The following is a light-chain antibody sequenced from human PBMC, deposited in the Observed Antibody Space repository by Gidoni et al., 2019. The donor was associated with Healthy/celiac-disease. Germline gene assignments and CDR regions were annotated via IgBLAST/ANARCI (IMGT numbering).Light chain of an antibody. J-gene: IGKJ2*01. CDR2: GAS. Sequence: EIVLTQSPATLSVSPGESATLSCRASQSVSSNLAWYQQKPGQAPRLLIYGASTRATGIPARFSGSGSGTEFTLTISSLQSEDFAVYYCQQYNNWRLYTFGQXTKLEIK. CDR3: QQYNNWRLYT. CDR1: QSVSSN. V-gene: IGKV3D-15*01.